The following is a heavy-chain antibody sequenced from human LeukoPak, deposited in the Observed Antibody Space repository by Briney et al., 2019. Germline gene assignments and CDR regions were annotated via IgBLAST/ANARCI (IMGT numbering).Heavy chain of an antibody. CDR1: GFTFDGYA. CDR3: AKPSGSYFDY. D-gene: IGHD1-26*01. J-gene: IGHJ4*02. V-gene: IGHV3-43*02. Sequence: GGSLRLSCAASGFTFDGYAMHWVRQAPGKGLECVSLISGDCGSTYYADSVKGRFTISRDNSKNSLYLQMNSLRTEDTALYYCAKPSGSYFDYWGQGTLVTVSS. CDR2: ISGDCGST.